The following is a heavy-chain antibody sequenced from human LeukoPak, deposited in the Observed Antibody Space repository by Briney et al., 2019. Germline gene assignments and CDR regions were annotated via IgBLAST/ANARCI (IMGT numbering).Heavy chain of an antibody. CDR3: AKEAVEYFDY. CDR2: IWYDGSNK. J-gene: IGHJ4*02. V-gene: IGHV3-33*03. CDR1: GFTFSSYG. Sequence: GGSLRLSCAASGFTFSSYGMHWVRQAPGKGLEWVAVIWYDGSNKYYADSVKGRFTISRDNSKNTMYLQMNSLRAEDTALYYCAKEAVEYFDYWGQGDLVTVSS.